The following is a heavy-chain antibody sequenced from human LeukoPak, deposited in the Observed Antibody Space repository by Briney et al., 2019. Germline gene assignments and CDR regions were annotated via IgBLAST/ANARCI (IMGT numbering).Heavy chain of an antibody. D-gene: IGHD3-22*01. CDR2: ISGGGGST. Sequence: PGGSLRLSCAASGFNFISYAMNWVRQAPGKGLEWVSGISGGGGSTHYADSVKGRFTISRDNSKNTLYLQMNSLRAEDTAVYYCAKVRGYYDSSGYLDYWGQGTLVTVSS. V-gene: IGHV3-23*01. CDR3: AKVRGYYDSSGYLDY. J-gene: IGHJ4*02. CDR1: GFNFISYA.